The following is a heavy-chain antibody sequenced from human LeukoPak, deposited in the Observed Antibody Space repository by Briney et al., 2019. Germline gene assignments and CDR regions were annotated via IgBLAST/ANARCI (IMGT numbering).Heavy chain of an antibody. CDR2: ISFDGSNK. CDR1: GFTFSSYG. J-gene: IGHJ3*02. Sequence: GRSLRLSCAASGFTFSSYGIHWVRQAPGKGLEWVAVISFDGSNKYYADSVKGRFTISRDNAKNSLYLQMNSLRAEDTAVYYCAGRVFDIWGQGTMVTVSS. CDR3: AGRVFDI. V-gene: IGHV3-33*03. D-gene: IGHD2-15*01.